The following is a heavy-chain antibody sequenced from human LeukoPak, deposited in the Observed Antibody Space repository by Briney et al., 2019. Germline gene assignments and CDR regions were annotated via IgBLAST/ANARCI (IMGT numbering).Heavy chain of an antibody. J-gene: IGHJ4*02. Sequence: ASVKVSCKASGYTFTNYYMHWVRQAPGQGLEWMGIINPSGGSTSYAQKFQGRVTMTRDTSTSTVYMELSSLRSEDTAVYFCARVDADGSGVKYFDYWGQGTLVTVSS. CDR2: INPSGGST. D-gene: IGHD3-10*01. V-gene: IGHV1-46*01. CDR3: ARVDADGSGVKYFDY. CDR1: GYTFTNYY.